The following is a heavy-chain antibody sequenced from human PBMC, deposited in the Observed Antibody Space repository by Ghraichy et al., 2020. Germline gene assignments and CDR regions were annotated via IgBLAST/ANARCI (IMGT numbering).Heavy chain of an antibody. CDR3: ARDHLPFSWSGYYSIGYYYGMDV. J-gene: IGHJ6*02. V-gene: IGHV3-33*08. CDR2: IWYDGSNK. CDR1: GFTFSSYG. D-gene: IGHD3-3*01. Sequence: GGSLRLSCAASGFTFSSYGMHWVRQAPGKGLEWVAVIWYDGSNKYYADSVKGRFTISRDNSKNTLYLQMNSLRAEDTAVYYCARDHLPFSWSGYYSIGYYYGMDVWGQGTTVTVSS.